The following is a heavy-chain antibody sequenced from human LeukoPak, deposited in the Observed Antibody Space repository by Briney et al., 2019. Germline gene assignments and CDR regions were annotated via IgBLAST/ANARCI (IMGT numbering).Heavy chain of an antibody. CDR1: GFTFDDYA. D-gene: IGHD1-26*01. V-gene: IGHV3-9*01. CDR3: AKAGDPSYAHSLLGMDV. CDR2: ISWNSGSI. J-gene: IGHJ6*02. Sequence: GGSLRLSCAASGFTFDDYAMHWVRQAPGKGLEWVSGISWNSGSIGYADSVKGRFTISRDNAKNSLYLQMNSLRAEDTALYYCAKAGDPSYAHSLLGMDVWGQGTTVTVSS.